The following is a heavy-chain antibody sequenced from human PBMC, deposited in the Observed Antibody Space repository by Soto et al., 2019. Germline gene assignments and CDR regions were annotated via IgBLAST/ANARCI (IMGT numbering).Heavy chain of an antibody. D-gene: IGHD2-2*01. J-gene: IGHJ6*02. CDR1: GDSVSSNSAA. V-gene: IGHV6-1*01. Sequence: SQTLSLTCAISGDSVSSNSAAWNWIRQSPSRGLEWLGRTYYRSKWYNDYAVSVKSRITINPDTSKNQFSLQLNSVTPEETAVYYCARDRNFLGYCSSTSCYANYYYGMDVWGQGTTVTVSS. CDR2: TYYRSKWYN. CDR3: ARDRNFLGYCSSTSCYANYYYGMDV.